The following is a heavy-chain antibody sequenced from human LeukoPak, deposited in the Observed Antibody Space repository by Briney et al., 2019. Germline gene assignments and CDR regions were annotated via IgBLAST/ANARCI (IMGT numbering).Heavy chain of an antibody. CDR1: GYTFTNHG. D-gene: IGHD2-2*02. V-gene: IGHV1-18*01. CDR3: ARAEVVVPAAINGY. Sequence: ASVKVSCKAFGYTFTNHGISWLRQAPGQGLEWMGWISADNGNTNYAQKFRGRVTMTTDTSTNTAYMELRSLRSDDTAVYYCARAEVVVPAAINGYWGQGTLVTVSS. J-gene: IGHJ4*02. CDR2: ISADNGNT.